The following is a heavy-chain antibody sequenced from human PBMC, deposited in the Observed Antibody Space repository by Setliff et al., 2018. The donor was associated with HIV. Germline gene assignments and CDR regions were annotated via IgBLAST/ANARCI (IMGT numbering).Heavy chain of an antibody. J-gene: IGHJ4*02. V-gene: IGHV4-61*05. D-gene: IGHD5-18*01. CDR3: GRLSETAMASFDS. Sequence: SETLSLTCTVSGGSFTSRSYYWGWIRQSPGKGLEWIGYIYKSGTTNYSSSLKSRVTISADPSKNQFSLKLTSVTAADTAVYYCGRLSETAMASFDSWGQGTLVTSPQ. CDR1: GGSFTSRSYY. CDR2: IYKSGTT.